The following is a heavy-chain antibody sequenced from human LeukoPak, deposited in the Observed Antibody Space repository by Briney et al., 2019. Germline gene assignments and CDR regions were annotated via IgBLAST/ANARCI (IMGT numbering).Heavy chain of an antibody. J-gene: IGHJ3*01. D-gene: IGHD3-10*01. V-gene: IGHV1-69*01. CDR3: ARDDHYGSGSYYVAAFDV. CDR1: GGTFSNYA. Sequence: SVKVSCKASGGTFSNYAITWVRQAPGQGLEWMGGIIPIFGTANYAQKFQGRVTITADESTSTAYMELSSLRSEDTAVYYCARDDHYGSGSYYVAAFDVWGQGTMVTVSS. CDR2: IIPIFGTA.